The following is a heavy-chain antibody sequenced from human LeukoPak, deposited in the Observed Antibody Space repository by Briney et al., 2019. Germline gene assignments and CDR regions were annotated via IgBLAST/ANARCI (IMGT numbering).Heavy chain of an antibody. CDR2: IDHTGST. D-gene: IGHD6-13*01. J-gene: IGHJ6*03. CDR3: ARGRVSSRSWYSTYYYYFYMDV. Sequence: SETLSLTCTVSDDSITIYYWTWIRQPPGKGLEWIGYIDHTGSTNYNPSLNSRVTISRDTSKNHFSLELSSVTAADTAVYFCARGRVSSRSWYSTYYYYFYMDVWGKGTTVTVSS. CDR1: DDSITIYY. V-gene: IGHV4-59*01.